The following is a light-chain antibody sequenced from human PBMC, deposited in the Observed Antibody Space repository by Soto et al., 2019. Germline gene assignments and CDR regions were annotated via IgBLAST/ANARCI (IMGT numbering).Light chain of an antibody. CDR3: SSYTSSSTLV. V-gene: IGLV2-14*01. CDR1: GSDIGGYNY. J-gene: IGLJ3*02. CDR2: AVS. Sequence: QSALTQPGSVSGSPGQSIIISCTGSGSDIGGYNYVSWYQQHPGKAPKLIIYAVSNRPSGVSNRFSGSKSANTASLTISGLQAEDEADYYCSSYTSSSTLVFGGGTKLTVL.